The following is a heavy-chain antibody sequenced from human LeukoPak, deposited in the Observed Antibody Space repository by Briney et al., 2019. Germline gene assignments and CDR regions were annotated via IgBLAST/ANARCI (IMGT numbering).Heavy chain of an antibody. D-gene: IGHD6-13*01. CDR2: ISGGGGRT. Sequence: GGSLRLSCAASGXTFSTYAMNXVRXAPGKGPEWVSVISGGGGRTYYADSVKGRFTISRDNSKNTLYLQMNSLRTEDTAVYYCARTVAAAGPMDYWGQGTLVTVSS. V-gene: IGHV3-23*01. CDR1: GXTFSTYA. J-gene: IGHJ4*02. CDR3: ARTVAAAGPMDY.